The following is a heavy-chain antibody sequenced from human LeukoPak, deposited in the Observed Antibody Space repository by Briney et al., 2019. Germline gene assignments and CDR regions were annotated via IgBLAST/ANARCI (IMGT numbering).Heavy chain of an antibody. J-gene: IGHJ3*02. CDR1: GFTFSSYA. CDR3: AKTYMWSIDAFHI. Sequence: GGSLRLSCAASGFTFSSYAMSWVRQAPGKGLEWVSGISARADSTYYADSVKGRVTISRDNSKNTLFLQLNSLRAEDAAVYYCAKTYMWSIDAFHIWGQGTMVTVSS. D-gene: IGHD2-8*02. V-gene: IGHV3-23*01. CDR2: ISARADST.